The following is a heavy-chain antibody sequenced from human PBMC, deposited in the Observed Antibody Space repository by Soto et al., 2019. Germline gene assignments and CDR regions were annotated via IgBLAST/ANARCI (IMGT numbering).Heavy chain of an antibody. CDR2: LIGGHYGT. CDR1: GFTLQNYA. Sequence: GGSLRFSCTASGFTLQNYAMAWVRQAPGEGLEWVSTLIGGHYGTAYSYSVKGRFTVSRDNSKNCLYLQMNSLGVEDTAMYFCAKGKSTGDIDWFDPWGQGSLVTVSS. D-gene: IGHD3-10*01. CDR3: AKGKSTGDIDWFDP. J-gene: IGHJ5*02. V-gene: IGHV3-23*01.